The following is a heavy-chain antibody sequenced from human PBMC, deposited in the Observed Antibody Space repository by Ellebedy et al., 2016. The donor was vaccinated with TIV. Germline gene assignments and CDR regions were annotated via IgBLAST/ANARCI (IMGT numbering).Heavy chain of an antibody. J-gene: IGHJ5*02. D-gene: IGHD3-22*01. Sequence: SETLSLTCIVSGGFISSHYWSWIRQPPGKALEWIGYIYDSGSTKYSPSLKSRVTISVDTSKNQFSGKLRSVTAADTAVYYCAYSSGRGWFDPWGQGTLVTVSS. CDR2: IYDSGST. CDR1: GGFISSHY. V-gene: IGHV4-59*11. CDR3: AYSSGRGWFDP.